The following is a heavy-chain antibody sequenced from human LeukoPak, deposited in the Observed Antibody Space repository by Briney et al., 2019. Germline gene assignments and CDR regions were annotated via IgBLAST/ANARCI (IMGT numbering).Heavy chain of an antibody. V-gene: IGHV4-31*03. D-gene: IGHD3-22*01. CDR3: ARVGSGYYFSPRAFDI. J-gene: IGHJ3*02. CDR1: GGSISSGGYY. CDR2: IYYSGST. Sequence: SETLSLTCTVSGGSISSGGYYWSWIRQHPGKGLEWIGYIYYSGSTYYNPSLKSRVTISVDTSKSQFSLKLSSVTAADTAVYYCARVGSGYYFSPRAFDIWGQGTMVTVSS.